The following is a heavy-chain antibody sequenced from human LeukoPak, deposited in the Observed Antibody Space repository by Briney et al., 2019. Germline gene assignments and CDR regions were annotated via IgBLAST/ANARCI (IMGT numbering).Heavy chain of an antibody. V-gene: IGHV4-39*07. CDR1: GGSISSSSYY. J-gene: IGHJ3*02. CDR3: ARDLVDYDDAFDI. Sequence: KPSETLSLTCTVSGGSISSSSYYWGWIRQPPGKGLEWIGSIYYSGSTYYNPSLKSRVTISVDTSKNQFSLKLSSVTAADTAVYYCARDLVDYDDAFDIWGQGTMVTVSS. CDR2: IYYSGST. D-gene: IGHD4-17*01.